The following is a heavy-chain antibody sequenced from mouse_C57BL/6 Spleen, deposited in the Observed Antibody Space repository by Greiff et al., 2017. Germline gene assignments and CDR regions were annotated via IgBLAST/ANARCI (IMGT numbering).Heavy chain of an antibody. V-gene: IGHV1-26*01. Sequence: VQLQQSGPELVKPGASVKISCKASGYTFTDYYMNWVKQSHGKSLEWIGDINPNNGGTSYNQKFKGKATLTVDKSSSTAYMELRSLTSEDSAVYYCARLCAYRGQGNLVTVSA. CDR2: INPNNGGT. CDR1: GYTFTDYY. CDR3: ARLCAY. J-gene: IGHJ3*01.